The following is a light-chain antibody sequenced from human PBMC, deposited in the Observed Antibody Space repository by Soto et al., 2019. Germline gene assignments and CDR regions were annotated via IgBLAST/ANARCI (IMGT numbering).Light chain of an antibody. CDR2: DAS. CDR3: QQRYNWVT. CDR1: QSVGNY. Sequence: EIVLTQSPATLSLSPGERATLSCRASQSVGNYLAWYQQRPGQAPRLLIYDASNRATGIPARFGGSGSGTDFTLTISSLEPEDSAVFYCQQRYNWVTFGGGTMVEIK. J-gene: IGKJ4*01. V-gene: IGKV3-11*01.